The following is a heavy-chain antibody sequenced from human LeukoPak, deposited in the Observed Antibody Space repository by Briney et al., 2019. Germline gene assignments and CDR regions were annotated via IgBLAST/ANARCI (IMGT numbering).Heavy chain of an antibody. CDR1: GYTFTSYD. CDR2: MNPNSGNT. J-gene: IGHJ3*02. V-gene: IGHV1-8*03. CDR3: ARGSYYDFWSGYSHDGLDI. D-gene: IGHD3-3*01. Sequence: ASVKVSCKASGYTFTSYDINWVRQATGQGLEWMGWMNPNSGNTGYAQKFQGRVTITRNTSISTAYMELSSLRSEDTAVYYCARGSYYDFWSGYSHDGLDIWGQGTMVTVSS.